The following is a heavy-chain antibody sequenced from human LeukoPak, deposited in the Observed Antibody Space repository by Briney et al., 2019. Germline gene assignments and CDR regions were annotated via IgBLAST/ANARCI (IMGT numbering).Heavy chain of an antibody. CDR1: GGSFSGYY. Sequence: PSETLSLTCAVYGGSFSGYYWSWIRQPPGKGLEWIGEINHSGSTNYNPSLKSRVTISVDTSKNQFSLKLSSVTAADTAVYYCAVAAAHLDYWGQGTMVTVSS. CDR2: INHSGST. D-gene: IGHD6-13*01. J-gene: IGHJ3*01. V-gene: IGHV4-34*01. CDR3: AVAAAHLDY.